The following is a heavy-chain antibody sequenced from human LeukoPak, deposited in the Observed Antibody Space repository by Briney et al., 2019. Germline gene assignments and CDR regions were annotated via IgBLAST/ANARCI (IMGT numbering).Heavy chain of an antibody. CDR2: IIPIFGTA. V-gene: IGHV1-69*05. CDR1: GGTFSSYA. CDR3: ARDGRGYSYGEFDFDY. Sequence: ASVKVSCKASGGTFSSYAISWVRQAPGQGLEWMGRIIPIFGTANYAQKFQGRVTITTDESTSTAYMELSSLRSEDTAVYYCARDGRGYSYGEFDFDYWGQGTLVTVYS. J-gene: IGHJ4*02. D-gene: IGHD5-18*01.